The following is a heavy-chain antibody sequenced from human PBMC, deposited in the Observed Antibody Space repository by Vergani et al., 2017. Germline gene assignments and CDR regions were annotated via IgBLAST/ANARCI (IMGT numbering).Heavy chain of an antibody. J-gene: IGHJ3*02. CDR3: ATKYRLGAFDI. V-gene: IGHV4-61*02. CDR1: GGSISSGSYY. CDR2: IYTSGST. Sequence: QVQLQESGPGLVKPSQTLSLTCTVSGGSISSGSYYWSWIRQPAGKGLEWIGRIYTSGSTNYNPSLKSRVTISVDTSKNQFSLKLSSVTAADTAVYYCATKYRLGAFDIWGQGTMVTVSS. D-gene: IGHD1-1*01.